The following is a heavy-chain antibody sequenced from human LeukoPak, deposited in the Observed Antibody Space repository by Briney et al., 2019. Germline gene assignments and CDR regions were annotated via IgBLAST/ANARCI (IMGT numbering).Heavy chain of an antibody. CDR1: GITFSSYW. Sequence: PGGSLRLSCAASGITFSSYWMSWVRQAPGKGLERVANIKEDGSEKYYVDSVKGRFTISRDNAKNSVYLQMNSLRVEDTAVYYCARDLGYSYGYYDYWGQGTLVTVSS. V-gene: IGHV3-7*01. CDR2: IKEDGSEK. J-gene: IGHJ4*02. D-gene: IGHD5-18*01. CDR3: ARDLGYSYGYYDY.